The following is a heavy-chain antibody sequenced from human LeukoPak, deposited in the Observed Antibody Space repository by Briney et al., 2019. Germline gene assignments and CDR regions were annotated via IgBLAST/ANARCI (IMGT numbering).Heavy chain of an antibody. CDR3: AKGAYDSSGYYPEYFDY. V-gene: IGHV3-23*01. CDR2: ISGSGGST. D-gene: IGHD3-22*01. CDR1: GFTFSSYA. Sequence: GGSLRLSCAASGFTFSSYAMCWVRQAPGKGLEWVSAISGSGGSTYYADSVKGRFTISRDNSKNTLYLQMNSLRAEDTAVYYCAKGAYDSSGYYPEYFDYWGQGTLVTVSS. J-gene: IGHJ4*02.